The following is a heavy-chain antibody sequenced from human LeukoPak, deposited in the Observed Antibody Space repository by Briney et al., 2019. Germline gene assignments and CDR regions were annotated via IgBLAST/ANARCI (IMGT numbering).Heavy chain of an antibody. CDR3: ARDPSPFIAGGSDY. Sequence: ASVKVSCKASGYTFTSYGISWVRQAPGQGLEWMGWINPNSGGTNYAQKFQGRVTMTRDTSISTAYMDLSRLRSDDTAVYYCARDPSPFIAGGSDYWGQGTLVTVSS. CDR1: GYTFTSYG. J-gene: IGHJ4*02. D-gene: IGHD6-13*01. V-gene: IGHV1-2*02. CDR2: INPNSGGT.